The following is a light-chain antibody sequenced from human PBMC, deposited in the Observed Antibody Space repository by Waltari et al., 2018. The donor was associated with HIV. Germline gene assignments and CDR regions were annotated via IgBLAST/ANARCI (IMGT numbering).Light chain of an antibody. CDR1: SSDVGSYNL. CDR2: EGS. J-gene: IGLJ1*01. CDR3: CSYAGTSPYV. Sequence: QSALTQPASVSGSPGQSITLSCTGTSSDVGSYNLVPWYQQHPGKVPKLMIYEGSTRPSGVSKRFSGSKSGNTASLTISGLQAEDEADYYCCSYAGTSPYVFGTGTKVTVL. V-gene: IGLV2-23*01.